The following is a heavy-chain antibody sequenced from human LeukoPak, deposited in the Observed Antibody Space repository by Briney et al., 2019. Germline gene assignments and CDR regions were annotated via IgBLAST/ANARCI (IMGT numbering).Heavy chain of an antibody. Sequence: SETLSLTCTVSGGSISSSSYYWGWIRQPPGKGLEWIGSIYYSGSTYYNPSLKSRVTISVDTSKNQFSLKLSSVTAADTAVYYCARGKYSSSGAIDYWGQGTLVTVSS. J-gene: IGHJ4*02. CDR3: ARGKYSSSGAIDY. CDR2: IYYSGST. D-gene: IGHD6-6*01. CDR1: GGSISSSSYY. V-gene: IGHV4-39*07.